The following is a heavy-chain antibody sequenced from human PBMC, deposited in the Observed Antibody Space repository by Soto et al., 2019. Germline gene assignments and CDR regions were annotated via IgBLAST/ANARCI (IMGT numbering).Heavy chain of an antibody. CDR3: AKDHYGSAIYGMDV. CDR1: GFSFEDYA. D-gene: IGHD3-10*01. Sequence: EVQLVESGGGLVQPGRSLRLSCAASGFSFEDYAMHWVRQAPGKGLEWVSGIAWNSDIIGYADSVKGRFTISRDNGXNSLYLQMNSLRPEDTAWYYCAKDHYGSAIYGMDVWGQGTTVTVSS. CDR2: IAWNSDII. V-gene: IGHV3-9*01. J-gene: IGHJ6*02.